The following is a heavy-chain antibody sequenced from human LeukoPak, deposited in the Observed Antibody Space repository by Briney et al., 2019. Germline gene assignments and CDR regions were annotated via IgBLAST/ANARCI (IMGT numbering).Heavy chain of an antibody. V-gene: IGHV3-7*01. CDR3: VRDVSSGWAFDY. CDR2: VNQDGTQK. J-gene: IGHJ4*01. CDR1: GFTFNKYW. D-gene: IGHD6-19*01. Sequence: GGSLRLSCSASGFTFNKYWMSWIRQLPGQGLEWVANVNQDGTQKYYVDSVKGRFTNSRDNARNLLYLQMNSLRAEDTAVYYCVRDVSSGWAFDYWGHGTLVTVSS.